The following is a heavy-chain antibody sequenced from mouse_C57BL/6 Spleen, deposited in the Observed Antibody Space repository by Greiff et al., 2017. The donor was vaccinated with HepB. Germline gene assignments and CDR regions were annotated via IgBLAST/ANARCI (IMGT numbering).Heavy chain of an antibody. CDR3: ARGAELAPYYFDY. D-gene: IGHD4-1*01. CDR1: GYTFTSYW. V-gene: IGHV1-52*01. CDR2: IDPSDSET. Sequence: VKLQESGAELVRPGSSVKLSCKASGYTFTSYWMHWVKQRPIQGLEWIGNIDPSDSETHYNQKFKDKATLTVDKSSSTAYMQLSSLTSEDSAVYYCARGAELAPYYFDYWGQGTTLTVSS. J-gene: IGHJ2*01.